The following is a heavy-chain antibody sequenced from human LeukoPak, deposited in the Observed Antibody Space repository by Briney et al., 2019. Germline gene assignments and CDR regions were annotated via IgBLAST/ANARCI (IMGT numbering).Heavy chain of an antibody. CDR1: GFTFSTFW. J-gene: IGHJ4*02. CDR3: ASLAVAGLSEGY. D-gene: IGHD6-19*01. CDR2: IYYSGST. V-gene: IGHV4-39*01. Sequence: GSLRLSCAASGFTFSTFWMGWVRQAPGKGLEWIASIYYSGSTYYNPSLKSRVTISVDTSRNQFSLKLSSVTAADTAVYYCASLAVAGLSEGYWGQGTLVIVSS.